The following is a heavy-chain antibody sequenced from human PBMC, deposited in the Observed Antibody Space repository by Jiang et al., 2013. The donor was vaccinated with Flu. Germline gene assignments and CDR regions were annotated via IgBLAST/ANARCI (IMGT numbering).Heavy chain of an antibody. CDR1: GFTFSDYY. J-gene: IGHJ4*02. CDR3: ARGQQWRAPI. D-gene: IGHD6-19*01. Sequence: VQLLESGGDLVKPGGSLRLSCSASGFTFSDYYMIWIRQAPGKSLEWVSYISTGGTATYYADSVQGRFIVSRDNAKNSLYLQMNSLRGEDTAVYYCARGQQWRAPIWGQGTLVTVSA. CDR2: ISTGGTAT. V-gene: IGHV3-11*01.